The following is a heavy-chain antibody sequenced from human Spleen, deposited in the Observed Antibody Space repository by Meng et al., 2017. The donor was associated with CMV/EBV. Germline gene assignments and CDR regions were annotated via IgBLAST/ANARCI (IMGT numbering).Heavy chain of an antibody. D-gene: IGHD6-19*01. CDR3: AKDRSGWVDDAFDI. J-gene: IGHJ3*02. CDR1: GFIFSGYS. V-gene: IGHV3-21*04. Sequence: GESLKISCAASGFIFSGYSMYWVRQAPGKGLEWVSSITSSGGYMYYADSVKGRFTISRDNSKNTLYLQMNSLRAEDTAAYYCAKDRSGWVDDAFDIWGQGTMVTVSS. CDR2: ITSSGGYM.